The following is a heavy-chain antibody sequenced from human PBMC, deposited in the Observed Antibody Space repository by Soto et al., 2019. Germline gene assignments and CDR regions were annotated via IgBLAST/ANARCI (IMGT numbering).Heavy chain of an antibody. CDR2: INHXSGGK. Sequence: XSVKVSCKASGSTFTGYYMHWVRQAPGQGLEWMGWINHXSGGKXYAQKFQGWVXXTRDTSIXXDYMELRRMRSEDTAVYYCARSLGDYEVFAFDIWGQGTMVTVSS. CDR3: ARSLGDYEVFAFDI. CDR1: GSTFTGYY. V-gene: IGHV1-2*04. D-gene: IGHD3-16*01. J-gene: IGHJ3*02.